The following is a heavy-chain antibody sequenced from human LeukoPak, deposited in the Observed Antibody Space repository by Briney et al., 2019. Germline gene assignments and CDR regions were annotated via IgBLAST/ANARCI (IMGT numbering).Heavy chain of an antibody. V-gene: IGHV4-4*07. CDR1: GGSISSYY. Sequence: SETLSLTCTVSGGSISSYYGSWIRQPAGKGLEGIGRIYTSGSTNYNPSLKSRVTMSVDTSKNQFSLKLSSVTAADTAVYYCARQYYYDSSGPDAFDIWGQGTMVTVSS. CDR2: IYTSGST. D-gene: IGHD3-22*01. J-gene: IGHJ3*02. CDR3: ARQYYYDSSGPDAFDI.